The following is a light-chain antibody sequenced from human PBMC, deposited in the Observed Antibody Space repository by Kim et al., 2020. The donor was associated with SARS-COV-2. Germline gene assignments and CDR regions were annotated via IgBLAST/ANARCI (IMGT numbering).Light chain of an antibody. Sequence: DIQMTQSPSTLSASVGDRVTITCRASQSISSWLAWYQQKPGKAPKLLIYKASSLESGVPSRFSGSGSGTEFTLTISSLQPDDFATYYCQQYNRYYTFGPGTKLEI. CDR1: QSISSW. V-gene: IGKV1-5*03. CDR3: QQYNRYYT. CDR2: KAS. J-gene: IGKJ2*01.